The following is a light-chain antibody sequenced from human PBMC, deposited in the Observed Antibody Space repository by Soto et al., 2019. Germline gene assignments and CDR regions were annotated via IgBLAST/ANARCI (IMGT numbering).Light chain of an antibody. Sequence: EIVLTQSPATLSLSPGERATLSCRASQGIGSTLAWYQHKPGQTPRLLIYDASTRATGVPVRFSGSGSGTEFTLTINSLQSEDFAVYYCQRYNNWPLTFGGGTKV. CDR3: QRYNNWPLT. J-gene: IGKJ4*01. CDR1: QGIGST. CDR2: DAS. V-gene: IGKV3-15*01.